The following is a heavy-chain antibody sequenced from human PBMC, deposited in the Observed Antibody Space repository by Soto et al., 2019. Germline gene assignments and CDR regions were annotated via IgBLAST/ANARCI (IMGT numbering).Heavy chain of an antibody. CDR3: VGEGVDPYYYYGMDV. V-gene: IGHV1-18*01. D-gene: IGHD5-12*01. J-gene: IGHJ6*02. Sequence: ASVKVSCKASGYTFTRSGISWVRQAPGQGLEWMGWISTYNGDTNYAQTFQGRVTMTTDTSTSTVYMELRSLRSDDTAVYYCVGEGVDPYYYYGMDVWGQGTPVTFS. CDR1: GYTFTRSG. CDR2: ISTYNGDT.